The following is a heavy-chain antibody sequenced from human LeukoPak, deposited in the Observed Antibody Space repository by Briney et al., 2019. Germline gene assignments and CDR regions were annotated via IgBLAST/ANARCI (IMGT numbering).Heavy chain of an antibody. CDR1: GFTFSSYG. CDR2: ISGSGGST. D-gene: IGHD3-22*01. J-gene: IGHJ4*02. V-gene: IGHV3-23*01. Sequence: GGSLRLSCADSGFTFSSYGMSWVRQAPGKGLEWVSGISGSGGSTYYADSVKGRFTISRDNAKNSLYLQMNSLRAEDTAVYYCAKEGGSGYYYFDYWGQGTLVTVSS. CDR3: AKEGGSGYYYFDY.